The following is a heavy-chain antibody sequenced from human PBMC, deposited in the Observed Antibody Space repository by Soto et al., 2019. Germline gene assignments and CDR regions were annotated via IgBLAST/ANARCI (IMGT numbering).Heavy chain of an antibody. V-gene: IGHV1-3*01. CDR2: INAGNGNT. CDR1: GYTFTSYA. Sequence: QVQLVQSGAEVKKPGASVKVSCKASGYTFTSYAMQLVRQAPGQRLEWMGWINAGNGNTKYSQKFQGRVTITRDTCASTAYMELSSLRSEDTAVYYCARDPGYSYGYNWGQGTLVTVSS. J-gene: IGHJ4*02. CDR3: ARDPGYSYGYN. D-gene: IGHD5-18*01.